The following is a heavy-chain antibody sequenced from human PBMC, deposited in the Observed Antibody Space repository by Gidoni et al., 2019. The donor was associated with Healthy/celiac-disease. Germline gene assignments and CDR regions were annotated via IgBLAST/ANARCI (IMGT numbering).Heavy chain of an antibody. J-gene: IGHJ4*02. CDR3: AKEPTYHDILTGYCGHIDY. Sequence: QVQLVESGGGVVQPGRSLRLSCAASGFTFSSHGLHWVRQAPGKGLEWVAVISYDGSNKYYADSVKGRFTISRDNSENTLYLQMNSLRAEDTAVYYCAKEPTYHDILTGYCGHIDYWGQGTLVTVSS. D-gene: IGHD3-9*01. CDR1: GFTFSSHG. CDR2: ISYDGSNK. V-gene: IGHV3-30*18.